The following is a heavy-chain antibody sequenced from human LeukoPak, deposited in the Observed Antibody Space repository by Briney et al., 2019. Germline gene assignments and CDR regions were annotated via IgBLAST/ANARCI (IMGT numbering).Heavy chain of an antibody. CDR1: GGSFSGYY. D-gene: IGHD6-6*01. J-gene: IGHJ4*02. V-gene: IGHV4-34*01. Sequence: PSETLSLTCAVYGGSFSGYYWSWIRRPPGKGLEWIGEINHSGSTNYNPSLQSRVTVSVDMSKNQFSLKLTSVTAADTAMYYCARGSISSLVFWGQGILVTVSS. CDR3: ARGSISSLVF. CDR2: INHSGST.